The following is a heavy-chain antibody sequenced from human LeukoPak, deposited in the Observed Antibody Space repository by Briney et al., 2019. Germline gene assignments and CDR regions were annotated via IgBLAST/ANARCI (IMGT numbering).Heavy chain of an antibody. V-gene: IGHV3-30*16. J-gene: IGHJ6*03. D-gene: IGHD3-3*01. CDR3: ARDPGALRYLEWGDYMDV. CDR1: GFTFTSYL. Sequence: PGRSLRLSCAASGFTFTSYLIHWVRQAPGKGLEWVAVVSYDGSHQDYADSVKGRFSISRDNSKNTLHLQMNSLRPEDTAVYYCARDPGALRYLEWGDYMDVWGKGTTVTVSS. CDR2: VSYDGSHQ.